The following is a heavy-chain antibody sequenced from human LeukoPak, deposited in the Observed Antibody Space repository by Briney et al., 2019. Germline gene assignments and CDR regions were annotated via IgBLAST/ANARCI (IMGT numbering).Heavy chain of an antibody. D-gene: IGHD1-26*01. CDR3: ARARLEWELLPFDT. J-gene: IGHJ3*02. V-gene: IGHV4-4*07. CDR1: GGSSSSYY. CDR2: IYTSGST. Sequence: SETLSLTCTVSGGSSSSYYWSWIRQPAGKGLEWIGRIYTSGSTNYNPSLKSRVTMSVDTSKNQFSLKLSSVTAADTAVYYCARARLEWELLPFDTWGQGTMVTVSS.